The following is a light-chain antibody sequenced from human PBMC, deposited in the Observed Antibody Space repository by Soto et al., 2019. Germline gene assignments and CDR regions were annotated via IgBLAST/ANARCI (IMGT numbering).Light chain of an antibody. CDR3: TSYTGSSSPWV. J-gene: IGLJ3*02. Sequence: QSVLTQPASVSGSPGQSITISCTGTSSDVGGYNYVSWYQQHPGKAPKLMIYDVSNRPSGVSNRFSGSKSANTASLNISGLQAEDEAHYYCTSYTGSSSPWVFGGGTKLTVL. CDR2: DVS. CDR1: SSDVGGYNY. V-gene: IGLV2-14*01.